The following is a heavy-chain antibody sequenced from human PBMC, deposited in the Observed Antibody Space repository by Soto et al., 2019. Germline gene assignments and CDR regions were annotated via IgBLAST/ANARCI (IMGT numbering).Heavy chain of an antibody. CDR3: ARTMIVVVITGHYYYYYGMDV. V-gene: IGHV4-34*01. Sequence: SETLSLTCAVYGGSFSGYYWSWIRQPPGKGLEWIGEINHSGSTNYNPSLKSRVTISVDTSKNQFSLKLSSVTAADTAVYYCARTMIVVVITGHYYYYYGMDVWGQGTTVTVYS. CDR2: INHSGST. J-gene: IGHJ6*02. CDR1: GGSFSGYY. D-gene: IGHD3-22*01.